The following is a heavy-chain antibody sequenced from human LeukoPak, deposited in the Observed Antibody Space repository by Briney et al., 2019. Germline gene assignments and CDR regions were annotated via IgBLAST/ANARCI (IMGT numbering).Heavy chain of an antibody. J-gene: IGHJ4*02. CDR1: GGSFSGYY. V-gene: IGHV4-34*01. Sequence: PSETLSLTCAVSGGSFSGYYWSWIRQPPGKGLEWIGEINNSGSTNYNPSLKSRVTISVDTSKNQFSLKLSSVTAADTAVYYCASGPSLDYWGQGTLVTVSS. CDR2: INNSGST. CDR3: ASGPSLDY.